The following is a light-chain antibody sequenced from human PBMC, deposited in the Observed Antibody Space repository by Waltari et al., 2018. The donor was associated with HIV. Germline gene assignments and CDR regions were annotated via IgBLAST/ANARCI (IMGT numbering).Light chain of an antibody. Sequence: DLQMTESPSSLSASVGDRVTITCRASQRISNYLNWYQQKPGKAPKLLIYAASTLQSGVPSRFSGSRSGTDFTLPIRSLLPVDLATYFCQQSYTPSYSFGHGTKLQIK. CDR1: QRISNY. V-gene: IGKV1-39*01. CDR2: AAS. CDR3: QQSYTPSYS. J-gene: IGKJ2*03.